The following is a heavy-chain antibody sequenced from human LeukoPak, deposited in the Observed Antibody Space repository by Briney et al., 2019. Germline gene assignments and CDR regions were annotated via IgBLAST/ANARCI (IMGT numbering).Heavy chain of an antibody. J-gene: IGHJ4*02. CDR1: GGTFSSYA. CDR3: ATDFWFGELFTDY. Sequence: GASVKVSCKASGGTFSSYAISWVRQAPGQGLEWMGGIIPIFGTANYAQKFQGRVTMTEDTSTDTAYMELSSLGSEDTAVYYCATDFWFGELFTDYWGRGTLVTVSS. V-gene: IGHV1-69*06. CDR2: IIPIFGTA. D-gene: IGHD3-10*01.